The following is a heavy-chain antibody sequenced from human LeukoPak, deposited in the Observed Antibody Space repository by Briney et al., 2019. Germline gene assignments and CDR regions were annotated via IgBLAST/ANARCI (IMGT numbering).Heavy chain of an antibody. J-gene: IGHJ4*02. CDR2: IWYDGSNK. CDR3: AREAAALFDY. CDR1: GFTYSSYG. D-gene: IGHD2-2*01. V-gene: IGHV3-33*01. Sequence: PGRSLRLSCAASGFTYSSYGMHWVRQAPGKGLEWVAVIWYDGSNKYYADSVKGRFTISRDNSKNTLYLQMNSLRAEDTAVYYCAREAAALFDYWGQGTLVTVSS.